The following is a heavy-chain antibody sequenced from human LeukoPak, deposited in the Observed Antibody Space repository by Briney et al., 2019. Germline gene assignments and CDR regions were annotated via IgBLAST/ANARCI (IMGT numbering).Heavy chain of an antibody. CDR3: ARTALGVYSGSYDYYYYYGMGV. Sequence: ASVKVSCKASGYTFTSYYMHWVRQAPGQGLEWMGIINPSGGSTSYAQKFQGRVTMTRDTSTSTVYMELSSLRSEDTAVYYCARTALGVYSGSYDYYYYYGMGVWGQGTTVTVSS. J-gene: IGHJ6*02. CDR1: GYTFTSYY. CDR2: INPSGGST. V-gene: IGHV1-46*01. D-gene: IGHD1-26*01.